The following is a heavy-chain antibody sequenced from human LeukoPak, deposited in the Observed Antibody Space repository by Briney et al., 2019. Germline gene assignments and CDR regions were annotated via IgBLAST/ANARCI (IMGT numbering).Heavy chain of an antibody. V-gene: IGHV4-34*01. Sequence: SETLSLTCAVYGGSFSGYYWSWIRQPPVKGLEWIGEINHSGSTNYNPSLKSRVTISVDTSKNQFSLELSSVTAADTAVYYCAGYCSGGSCPVDYWGQGTLVTVSS. CDR2: INHSGST. D-gene: IGHD2-15*01. J-gene: IGHJ4*02. CDR3: AGYCSGGSCPVDY. CDR1: GGSFSGYY.